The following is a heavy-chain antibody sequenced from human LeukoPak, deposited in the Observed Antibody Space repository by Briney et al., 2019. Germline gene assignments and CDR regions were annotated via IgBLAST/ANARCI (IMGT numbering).Heavy chain of an antibody. J-gene: IGHJ4*02. CDR1: GGSISSSSYY. V-gene: IGHV4-39*01. Sequence: SETLSLTCTVSGGSISSSSYYWGWLRQPPGQGLESIVSIYYSGSTYNNPSLKSRVIISVDASKNQFSLRLSSVTAADTAVYYCARHTRGWSIDYWGQGTLVTVSS. D-gene: IGHD6-19*01. CDR3: ARHTRGWSIDY. CDR2: IYYSGST.